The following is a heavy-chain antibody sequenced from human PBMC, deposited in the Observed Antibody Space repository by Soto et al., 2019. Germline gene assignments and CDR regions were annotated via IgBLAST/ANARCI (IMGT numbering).Heavy chain of an antibody. V-gene: IGHV1-18*01. CDR3: ARGGAVVVVPAANWYFDL. Sequence: QVQLVQSGAEVKKPGASVKVSCKASGYTFTSYGISWVRQAPGQGLDWMGWISAYNGNTNYAQKLQGRVTMTTDTSTSTASMELRSLRADDPAVYYCARGGAVVVVPAANWYFDLWGRGTLVTVSS. J-gene: IGHJ2*01. D-gene: IGHD2-2*01. CDR2: ISAYNGNT. CDR1: GYTFTSYG.